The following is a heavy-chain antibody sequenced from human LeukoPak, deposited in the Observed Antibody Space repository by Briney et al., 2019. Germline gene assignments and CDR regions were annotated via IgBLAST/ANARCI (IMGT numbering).Heavy chain of an antibody. D-gene: IGHD6-13*01. Sequence: SETLSLTCTVAGGSISSSKYYWGWIRKPPGKGLEGIGSIYYSGSTYYNPSLKSRVTISVDTSKNQFSLKLSSVTAADTAVYYCAAGYSSSWSPLAEWFDPWGQGTLVTVSS. CDR1: GGSISSSKYY. CDR2: IYYSGST. V-gene: IGHV4-39*01. CDR3: AAGYSSSWSPLAEWFDP. J-gene: IGHJ5*02.